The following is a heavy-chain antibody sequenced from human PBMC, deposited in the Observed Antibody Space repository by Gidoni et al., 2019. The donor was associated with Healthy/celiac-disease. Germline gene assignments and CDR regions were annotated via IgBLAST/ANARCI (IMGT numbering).Heavy chain of an antibody. CDR2: IIPPFGPE. Sequence: VQLVQSGAEVKKPGSPVTVACKASGGTLSSDAIRCVRQAPGQRLEWMGGIIPPFGPENYAQKFQGRVTITADNSTSTAYMELSSLRLEDTAVYYCARVRNPQLDEGSYYFDYWGQGTLVTVSS. J-gene: IGHJ4*02. CDR3: ARVRNPQLDEGSYYFDY. CDR1: GGTLSSDA. D-gene: IGHD6-13*01. V-gene: IGHV1-69*06.